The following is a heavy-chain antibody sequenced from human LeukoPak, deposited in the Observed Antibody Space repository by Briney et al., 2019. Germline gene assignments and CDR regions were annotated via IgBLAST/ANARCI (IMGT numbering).Heavy chain of an antibody. Sequence: PGGSLRLSCAASGFDFSRSSMNWVRQAPGKGLEGVSYISFSNRNMYYADSVKGRFTISRDNAKNSLYLQMNSLRAEDTAVYYCARDAVGIYRIIDYWGQGTLVTVSS. J-gene: IGHJ4*02. V-gene: IGHV3-48*04. D-gene: IGHD6-13*01. CDR1: GFDFSRSS. CDR2: ISFSNRNM. CDR3: ARDAVGIYRIIDY.